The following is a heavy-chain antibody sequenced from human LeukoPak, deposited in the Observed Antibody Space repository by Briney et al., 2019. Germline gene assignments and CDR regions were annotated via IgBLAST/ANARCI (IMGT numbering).Heavy chain of an antibody. CDR3: ARVYSSSWDIDY. CDR1: GGSISSYY. D-gene: IGHD6-13*01. V-gene: IGHV4-59*01. J-gene: IGHJ4*02. CDR2: IYYSGST. Sequence: PSETLSLTCTVSGGSISSYYWSWLRQPPGKGLEWIGYIYYSGSTNYNPSLKSRVTISVDTSKNQFSLKLSSVTAADTAVYYCARVYSSSWDIDYWGQGTLVTVSS.